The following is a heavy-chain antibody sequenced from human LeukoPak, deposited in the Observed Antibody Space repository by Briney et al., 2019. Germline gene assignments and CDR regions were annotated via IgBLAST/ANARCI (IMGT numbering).Heavy chain of an antibody. D-gene: IGHD1-26*01. V-gene: IGHV3-74*01. CDR1: GFTFSSYW. CDR2: FYSDGSRT. J-gene: IGHJ3*02. Sequence: GGSLRLSCAASGFTFSSYWMSWVRQAPGKGLVWVSRFYSDGSRTNYVDSVRGRFTISGDNAKNTQYLQMNSLRADDTAVYYCARSGRGGAFDIWGQGTMVTVSS. CDR3: ARSGRGGAFDI.